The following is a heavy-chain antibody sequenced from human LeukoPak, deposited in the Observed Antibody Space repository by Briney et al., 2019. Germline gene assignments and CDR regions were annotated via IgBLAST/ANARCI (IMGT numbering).Heavy chain of an antibody. CDR2: ISYDGSNK. V-gene: IGHV3-30-3*01. D-gene: IGHD3-10*01. CDR1: GFTFSSYA. Sequence: GGSLRLSCAASGFTFSSYAMHWVRQAPGKGLEWVAVISYDGSNKYYADSVKGRFTISRDNSKNTLYLQMNSLRAEDTAVYYCARDQEVIEGLDYWGQGTLVTVSS. J-gene: IGHJ4*02. CDR3: ARDQEVIEGLDY.